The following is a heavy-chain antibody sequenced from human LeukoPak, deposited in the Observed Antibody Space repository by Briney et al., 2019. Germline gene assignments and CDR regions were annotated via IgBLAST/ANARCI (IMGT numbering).Heavy chain of an antibody. CDR3: ARIFPDTAMVGYYMDV. Sequence: SETLSLTCTVSGGSISSSSYYWSWIRQPPGKGLEWIGYIYYSGSTNYNPSLKSRVTISVDTSKNQFSLKLSSVTAADTAVYYCARIFPDTAMVGYYMDVWGKGTTVTVSS. J-gene: IGHJ6*03. D-gene: IGHD5-18*01. CDR1: GGSISSSSYY. V-gene: IGHV4-61*01. CDR2: IYYSGST.